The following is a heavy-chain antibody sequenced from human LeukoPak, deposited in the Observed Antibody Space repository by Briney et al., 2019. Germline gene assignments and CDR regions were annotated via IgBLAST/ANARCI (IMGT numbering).Heavy chain of an antibody. J-gene: IGHJ5*02. CDR2: ISAYNGNT. CDR1: GYTFTSYG. D-gene: IGHD6-13*01. Sequence: ASVKVSCKASGYTFTSYGISWVRQAPVQGLEWMGWISAYNGNTNYAQKLQGRVTMTTDTSTSTAYMELRSLRSDDTAVYYCFLIAAAGTPVNWFDPWGQGTLVTVSS. V-gene: IGHV1-18*01. CDR3: FLIAAAGTPVNWFDP.